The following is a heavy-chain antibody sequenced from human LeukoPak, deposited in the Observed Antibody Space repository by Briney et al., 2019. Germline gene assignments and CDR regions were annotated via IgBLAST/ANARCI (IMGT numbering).Heavy chain of an antibody. V-gene: IGHV4-59*01. CDR1: GGSISSYY. CDR2: IYYSGST. CDR3: ARKKPDYYDSSAYRGNAFDI. J-gene: IGHJ3*02. D-gene: IGHD3-22*01. Sequence: SETLSLTCTVSGGSISSYYWSWIRQPPGKGLEWIGYIYYSGSTNYNPSPKSRVTISVDTSKNQFSLKLSSVTAADTAVYYCARKKPDYYDSSAYRGNAFDIWGQGTMVTVSS.